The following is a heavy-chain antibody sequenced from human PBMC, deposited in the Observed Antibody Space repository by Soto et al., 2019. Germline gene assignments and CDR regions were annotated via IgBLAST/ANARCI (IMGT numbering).Heavy chain of an antibody. D-gene: IGHD3-22*01. CDR3: ARGRYYDSSGYYGY. Sequence: SETLSLTCTVSGGSISSGGYSWSWIRQPPGKGLEWIGYIYHSGSTYYNPSLKSRVTISVDTSKNQFSLRPSSVAAADTAVYYCARGRYYDSSGYYGYWGQGTLVTVSS. CDR1: GGSISSGGYS. V-gene: IGHV4-30-2*05. CDR2: IYHSGST. J-gene: IGHJ4*02.